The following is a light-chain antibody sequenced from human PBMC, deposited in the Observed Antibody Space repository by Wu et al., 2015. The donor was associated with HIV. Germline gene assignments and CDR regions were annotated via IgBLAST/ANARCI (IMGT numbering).Light chain of an antibody. CDR3: QQYGGAPST. J-gene: IGKJ4*01. V-gene: IGKV3-20*01. Sequence: EIVLTQSPATLSLSPGERATLSCRASQSVSSNFLAWYQHRPGQAPRLLIYGASNRATGIPDRFSGSGSGTDFTLTISRLEPEDFAVYYCQQYGGAPSTFGGGTKMEI. CDR2: GAS. CDR1: QSVSSNF.